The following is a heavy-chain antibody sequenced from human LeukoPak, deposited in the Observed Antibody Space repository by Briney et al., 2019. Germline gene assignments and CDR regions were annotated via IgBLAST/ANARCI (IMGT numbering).Heavy chain of an antibody. CDR1: GYTFTGYY. V-gene: IGHV1-2*02. Sequence: ASVKVSCKASGYTFTGYYMHWVRQAPGQGLEWMGWINPNSGGTNYAQKFQGRVTMTRDTSISTAYMELSRLRSDDTAVYYCARGAGRITMVRGRVGSFDPRGQGTLVTVSS. D-gene: IGHD3-10*01. J-gene: IGHJ5*02. CDR3: ARGAGRITMVRGRVGSFDP. CDR2: INPNSGGT.